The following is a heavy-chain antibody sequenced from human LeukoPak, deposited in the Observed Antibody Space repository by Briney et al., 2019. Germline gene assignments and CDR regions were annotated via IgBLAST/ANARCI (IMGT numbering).Heavy chain of an antibody. CDR2: INHSGST. CDR1: GGALRGYY. J-gene: IGHJ4*02. D-gene: IGHD2-15*01. CDR3: ARVVVVAAGHDY. Sequence: KPSETLSLTCAVYGGALRGYYWSWIRQPPRKGLEWIGEINHSGSTNYNPSLKSRVTISVDTSKNQFSLKLSSVTAADTAVYYCARVVVVAAGHDYWGQGTLVTVSS. V-gene: IGHV4-34*01.